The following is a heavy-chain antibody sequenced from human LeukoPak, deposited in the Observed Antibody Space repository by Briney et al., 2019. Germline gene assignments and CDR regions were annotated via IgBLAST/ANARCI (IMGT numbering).Heavy chain of an antibody. V-gene: IGHV4-59*12. Sequence: SETLSLTCTVSGXSIXSYYXXXXXXPPXXXXXWXGYXXXXGTTSYNPFLXSRVTISLDTSKNQFSLKLNSVTAADTAVYYCARXYYSLSGRNWFDPWGQGTLVTVSS. D-gene: IGHD3-10*01. CDR3: ARXYYSLSGRNWFDP. CDR1: GXSIXSYY. J-gene: IGHJ5*02. CDR2: XXXXGTT.